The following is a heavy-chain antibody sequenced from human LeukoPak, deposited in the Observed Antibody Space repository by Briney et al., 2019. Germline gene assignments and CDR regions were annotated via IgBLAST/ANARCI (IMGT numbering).Heavy chain of an antibody. CDR2: IIQDGSVT. D-gene: IGHD3-16*01. Sequence: GGSLRLSCVTYGITFSNYYMHWVRQVPGEGLVWVSHIIQDGSVTSYAGSVKGRFTISRDNAKNTVYLQLNDLRAEDTAVYYCATDDYRGLGYWGQGTLVTVSS. CDR1: GITFSNYY. CDR3: ATDDYRGLGY. V-gene: IGHV3-74*01. J-gene: IGHJ4*02.